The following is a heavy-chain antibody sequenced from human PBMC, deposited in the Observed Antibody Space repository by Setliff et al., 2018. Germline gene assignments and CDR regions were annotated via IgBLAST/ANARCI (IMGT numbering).Heavy chain of an antibody. V-gene: IGHV4-38-2*02. J-gene: IGHJ3*02. CDR1: GSSISSGHY. CDR3: ARDKGDGYGVDAYAGGGFDI. Sequence: SETLSLTCDVSGSSISSGHYWGWIRQPPGKGLEWIGSMYPGRNTYYNPSLKGRVTMSVDMSKKQFSLKVNSVTAADTAVYYCARDKGDGYGVDAYAGGGFDIWGQGTMVTVSS. D-gene: IGHD4-17*01. CDR2: MYPGRNT.